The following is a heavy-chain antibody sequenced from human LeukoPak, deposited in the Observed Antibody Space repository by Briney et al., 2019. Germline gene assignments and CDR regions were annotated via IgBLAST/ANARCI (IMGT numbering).Heavy chain of an antibody. CDR1: GYTFTSYA. J-gene: IGHJ4*02. CDR2: INTNTGNP. V-gene: IGHV7-4-1*02. Sequence: ASVKVSCKASGYTFTSYAMNWVRQAPGQGLEWMGWINTNTGNPTCAQGFTGRFVFSLDTSVSTAYLQISSLKAEDTAVYYCAREMYSRTYGRVDYWGQGTLVTVSS. D-gene: IGHD6-13*01. CDR3: AREMYSRTYGRVDY.